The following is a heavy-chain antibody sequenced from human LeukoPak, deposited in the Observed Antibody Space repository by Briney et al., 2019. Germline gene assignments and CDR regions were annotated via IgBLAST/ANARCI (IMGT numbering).Heavy chain of an antibody. D-gene: IGHD5-18*01. CDR2: ISSSGSTI. CDR3: AKSHGYSYGFDY. CDR1: GFTFSSYE. Sequence: GGSLRLSCAASGFTFSSYEMNWVRQAPGKGLEWVSYISSSGSTIYYADSVKGRFTISRDNAKNSLYLQMNSLRAEDTAVYYCAKSHGYSYGFDYWGQGTLVTVSS. J-gene: IGHJ4*02. V-gene: IGHV3-48*03.